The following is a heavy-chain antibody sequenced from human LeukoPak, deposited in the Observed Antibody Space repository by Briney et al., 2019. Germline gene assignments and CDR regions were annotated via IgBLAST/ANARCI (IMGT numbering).Heavy chain of an antibody. J-gene: IGHJ4*02. Sequence: SETLSLTCAVSGYSISRGYYWGWIRQPPGKGLEWIGSIYHSGSTYDNPSLKSRVTISVDASKNQFSLKLSSVTAAHTAVYYCARESEVTAPDSSGQGNLVTVSS. CDR1: GYSISRGYY. V-gene: IGHV4-38-2*02. CDR2: IYHSGST. D-gene: IGHD4-23*01. CDR3: ARESEVTAPDS.